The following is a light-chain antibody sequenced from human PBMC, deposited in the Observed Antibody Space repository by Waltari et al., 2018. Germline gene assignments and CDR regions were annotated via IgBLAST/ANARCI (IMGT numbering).Light chain of an antibody. CDR2: WAS. CDR1: QSVLYTSNNKNY. J-gene: IGKJ1*01. Sequence: DIVMTQSPDSLAVSLGERATINCKSSQSVLYTSNNKNYLAWYQQKPGQPPKLLISWASTRESGVPDRLSGSGSGTDFTLTISSLQAEDVAVYHCQQYYNTPPTFGQGTKVEIK. V-gene: IGKV4-1*01. CDR3: QQYYNTPPT.